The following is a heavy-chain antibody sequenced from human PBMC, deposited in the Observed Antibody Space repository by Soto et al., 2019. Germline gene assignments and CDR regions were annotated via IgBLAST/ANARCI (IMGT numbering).Heavy chain of an antibody. CDR2: IYWDDDK. J-gene: IGHJ4*02. CDR1: GFSLSTSGVG. D-gene: IGHD6-25*01. Sequence: PTLVNPTQTLTLTCTFSGFSLSTSGVGVGWIRQPPGKALEWLALIYWDDDKRYSPSLKSRLTITKDTSKNQVVLTMTNMDPVDTATYYCAHVFAPGIAAEGDYFYSWSQGTLVTVSS. V-gene: IGHV2-5*02. CDR3: AHVFAPGIAAEGDYFYS.